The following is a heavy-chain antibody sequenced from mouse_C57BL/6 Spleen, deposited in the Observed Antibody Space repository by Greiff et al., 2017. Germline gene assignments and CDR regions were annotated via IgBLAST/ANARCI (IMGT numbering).Heavy chain of an antibody. Sequence: QVQLKESGAELVKPGASVKISCKASGYAFSSYWMNWVKQRPGKGLEWIGQIYPGDGDTNYNGKFKGKATLTADKSSSTAYMQLSSLTSEDSAVYFCARGEATTACDYWGQGTTLTVSS. D-gene: IGHD1-2*01. CDR3: ARGEATTACDY. CDR2: IYPGDGDT. V-gene: IGHV1-80*01. J-gene: IGHJ2*01. CDR1: GYAFSSYW.